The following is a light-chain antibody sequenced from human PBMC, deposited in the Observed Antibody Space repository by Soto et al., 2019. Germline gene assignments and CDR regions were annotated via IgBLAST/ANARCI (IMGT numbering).Light chain of an antibody. J-gene: IGLJ3*02. CDR3: AAWDDSLNGWV. V-gene: IGLV1-44*01. Sequence: QPVLTQPPSASGTPGQRVTISCSGSSSNIGSNTVSWYQQLPGTAPKLLIYGNSQRPSGVPDRFSGSKSGTSASLAISGLQSEDEADYYCAAWDDSLNGWVFGGGTKVTVL. CDR2: GNS. CDR1: SSNIGSNT.